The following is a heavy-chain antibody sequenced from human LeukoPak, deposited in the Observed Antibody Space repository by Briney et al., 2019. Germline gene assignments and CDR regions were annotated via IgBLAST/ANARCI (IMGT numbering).Heavy chain of an antibody. J-gene: IGHJ4*02. CDR1: GYTLTELS. CDR3: ATSPRDNSGYYYYYFDY. V-gene: IGHV1-24*01. D-gene: IGHD3-22*01. Sequence: ASVKVSCKVSGYTLTELSIHWVRPAPGKGLEWMGGFNPEDGETIYAQKFQGRVTLTEDTSTETAYMELSSLRSEDTAVYYCATSPRDNSGYYYYYFDYWGQGTLVTVSS. CDR2: FNPEDGET.